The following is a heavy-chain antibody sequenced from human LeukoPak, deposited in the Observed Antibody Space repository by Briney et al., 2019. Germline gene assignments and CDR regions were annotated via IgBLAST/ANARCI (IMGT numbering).Heavy chain of an antibody. Sequence: PSEAVSLTCTVSGGSISSSSYYWGWIRQPPGKGLEWIGSIYYSRSTYYNASLKSRVTISVDTSKNQFSLKLSSVTAADTAVYYRASYDILTGYYKGRFRYWGQGTLVTVSS. CDR3: ASYDILTGYYKGRFRY. CDR1: GGSISSSSYY. V-gene: IGHV4-39*01. CDR2: IYYSRST. J-gene: IGHJ4*02. D-gene: IGHD3-9*01.